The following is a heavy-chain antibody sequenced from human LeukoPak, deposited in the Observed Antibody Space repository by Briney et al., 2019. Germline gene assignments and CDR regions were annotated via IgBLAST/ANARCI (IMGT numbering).Heavy chain of an antibody. CDR1: GYTFTGNY. CDR3: VRDDYDY. Sequence: GASVTVSCKASGYTFTGNYIHWVRQPPGQGLEWMGWIKPNSGGTNYAQKFQGRVTMTRDTSISTAYMELSRVRSDDTAVYYCVRDDYDYWGRGTLVTVSS. J-gene: IGHJ4*02. CDR2: IKPNSGGT. V-gene: IGHV1-2*02. D-gene: IGHD3-16*01.